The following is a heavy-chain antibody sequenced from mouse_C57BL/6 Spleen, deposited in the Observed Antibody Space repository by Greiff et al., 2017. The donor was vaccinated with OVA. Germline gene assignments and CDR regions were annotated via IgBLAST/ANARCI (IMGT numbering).Heavy chain of an antibody. CDR2: IWSGGST. CDR3: ARRGDFTTVVDAMDY. V-gene: IGHV2-2*01. Sequence: VQRVESGPGLVQPSQSLSITCTVSGFSLTSYGVHWVRQSPGKGLEWLGVIWSGGSTDYNAAFISRLSISKDNSKSQVFFKMNSLQADDTAIYYCARRGDFTTVVDAMDYWGQGTSVTVSS. J-gene: IGHJ4*01. D-gene: IGHD1-1*01. CDR1: GFSLTSYG.